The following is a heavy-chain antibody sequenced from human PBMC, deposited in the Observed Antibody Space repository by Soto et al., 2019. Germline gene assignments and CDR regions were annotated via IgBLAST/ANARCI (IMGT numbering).Heavy chain of an antibody. D-gene: IGHD1-1*01. V-gene: IGHV3-30-3*01. CDR1: GFTFSSYA. CDR3: ASDGPSGTTQHDY. J-gene: IGHJ4*02. CDR2: ISYDGSNK. Sequence: QVQLVESGGGVVQPGRSLRLSCAASGFTFSSYAMHWVRQAPGKGLEWVAVISYDGSNKYYADSVKGRFTISRDNSKNTLYLQMNSLIAEDPAQCYCASDGPSGTTQHDYWGQGTLVTVCS.